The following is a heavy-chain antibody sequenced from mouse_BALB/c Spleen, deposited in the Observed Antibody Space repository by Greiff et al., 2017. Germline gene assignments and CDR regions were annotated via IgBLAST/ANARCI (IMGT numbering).Heavy chain of an antibody. Sequence: QVQLQQSGAELVKPGASVKLSCKASGYTFTSYYMYWVKQRPGQGLEWIGEINPSNGGTNFNEKFKSKATLTVDKSSSTAYMQLSSLTSEDSAVYYCTRRVGKGYFDYWGQGTTLTVSS. V-gene: IGHV1S81*02. CDR3: TRRVGKGYFDY. CDR2: INPSNGGT. CDR1: GYTFTSYY. J-gene: IGHJ2*01. D-gene: IGHD1-1*02.